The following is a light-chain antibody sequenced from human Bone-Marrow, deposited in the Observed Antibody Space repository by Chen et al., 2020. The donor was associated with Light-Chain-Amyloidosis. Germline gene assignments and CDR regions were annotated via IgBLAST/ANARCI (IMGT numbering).Light chain of an antibody. CDR2: GSS. CDR1: QTISSNY. Sequence: EIVLTQSPGTLSLSPVEGANLSCRASQTISSNYLTWYQQKFGQAPRLLIYGSSSRATGIPDRCTGSGYGTEFTLTINRLAPEDFARYYWQQDGTSQLTFGGGTEVEIK. J-gene: IGKJ4*01. CDR3: QQDGTSQLT. V-gene: IGKV3-20*01.